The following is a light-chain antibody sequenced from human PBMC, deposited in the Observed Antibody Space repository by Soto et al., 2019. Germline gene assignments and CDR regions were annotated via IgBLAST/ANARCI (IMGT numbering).Light chain of an antibody. CDR1: QSVSSN. V-gene: IGKV3-15*01. Sequence: EIVMTQSPATLSVSPGERATLSCRASQSVSSNLAWYQQKPGQAPRLLIYGASTRATGIPARFSGSGSGTEFTLKISRVEAEDVGVYYCMQSIQLPRTFGQGTKVEIK. CDR2: GAS. J-gene: IGKJ1*01. CDR3: MQSIQLPRT.